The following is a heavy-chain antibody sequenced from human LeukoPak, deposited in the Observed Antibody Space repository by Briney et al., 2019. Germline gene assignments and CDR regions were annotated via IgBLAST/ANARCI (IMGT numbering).Heavy chain of an antibody. CDR2: ISTSSSPI. CDR3: ARGNSMDY. J-gene: IGHJ4*02. Sequence: GGSLRLSCAASGFTFSSYNMNWGRKAPGQGLEWVSFISTSSSPIYYADSVKGRFTISRDNAKNSLSLQMNSLRDEDTAVYFCARGNSMDYWGQGTLVTVSS. CDR1: GFTFSSYN. V-gene: IGHV3-48*02. D-gene: IGHD1-1*01.